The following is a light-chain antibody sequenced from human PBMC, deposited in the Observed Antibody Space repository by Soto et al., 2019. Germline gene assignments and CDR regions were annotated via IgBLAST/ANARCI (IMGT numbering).Light chain of an antibody. CDR1: QNIRNY. J-gene: IGKJ1*01. CDR2: DAS. Sequence: DIPMTQSPSTLSASVGDRITITCRASQNIRNYLAWYQQKPGMAPKLLIYDASNLEGGVPSRFSGSGSGTEFTLTISSLQPADFAAYYCQQYSNFPPWTFGQGTKVEF. CDR3: QQYSNFPPWT. V-gene: IGKV1-5*01.